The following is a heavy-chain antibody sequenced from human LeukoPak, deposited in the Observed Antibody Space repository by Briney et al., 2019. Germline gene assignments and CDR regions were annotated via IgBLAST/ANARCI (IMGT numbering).Heavy chain of an antibody. D-gene: IGHD6-6*01. V-gene: IGHV4-39*07. J-gene: IGHJ5*02. CDR2: IYYSGST. CDR1: GGSISSSSYY. Sequence: ASETLSLTCTVSGGSISSSSYYWGWIRQPPGKGLEWIGSIYYSGSTNYNPSLRSRVTISVDTSKNQFSLKLSSVTAADTAVYYCAAYSSSSQGWFDPWGQGTLVTVSS. CDR3: AAYSSSSQGWFDP.